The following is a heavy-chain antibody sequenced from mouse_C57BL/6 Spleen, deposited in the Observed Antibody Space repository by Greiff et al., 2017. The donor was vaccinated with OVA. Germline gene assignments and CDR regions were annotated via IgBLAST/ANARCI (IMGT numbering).Heavy chain of an antibody. Sequence: QVQLQQPGAELVMPGASVKLSCKASGYTFTSYWMHWVKQRPGQGLEWIGEIDPSASYTNYNQKFKGKSTLTVDKASRTAYMQLSSLTSEDSAVYYCARGGDSSGSLDYWGQGTSVTVSS. V-gene: IGHV1-69*01. CDR1: GYTFTSYW. CDR3: ARGGDSSGSLDY. J-gene: IGHJ4*01. D-gene: IGHD3-2*02. CDR2: IDPSASYT.